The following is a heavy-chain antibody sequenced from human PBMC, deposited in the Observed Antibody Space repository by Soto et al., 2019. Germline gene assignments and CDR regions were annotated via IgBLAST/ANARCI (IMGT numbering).Heavy chain of an antibody. CDR3: GKDWDGSGYYVTADY. J-gene: IGHJ4*02. D-gene: IGHD5-12*01. V-gene: IGHV3-30*18. CDR1: GFSFSTYG. Sequence: QVQLVESGGGVVQPGRSLRLSCAASGFSFSTYGMHWVRQAPGEGLEWVAVISKDGRNQNYADSVKGRFTISRDNSKNMMNLQMNGLRPEDTAVYYCGKDWDGSGYYVTADYWGQGTLVTVSS. CDR2: ISKDGRNQ.